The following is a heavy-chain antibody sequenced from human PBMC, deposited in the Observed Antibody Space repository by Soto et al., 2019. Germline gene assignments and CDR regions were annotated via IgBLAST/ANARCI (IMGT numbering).Heavy chain of an antibody. D-gene: IGHD5-18*01. CDR2: FDPEDGET. J-gene: IGHJ4*02. CDR3: ATELRSGYSYGYFDY. CDR1: GYTLTELS. Sequence: ASVKVSCKVSGYTLTELSMHWVRQAPGKGLEWMGGFDPEDGETIYAQKFQGRVTMTEDTSTDTAYMELSSLRSEDTAVYYCATELRSGYSYGYFDYWGQGTLVTVSS. V-gene: IGHV1-24*01.